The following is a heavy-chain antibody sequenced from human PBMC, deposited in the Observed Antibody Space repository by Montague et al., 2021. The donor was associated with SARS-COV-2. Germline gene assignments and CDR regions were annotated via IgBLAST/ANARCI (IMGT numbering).Heavy chain of an antibody. J-gene: IGHJ6*02. CDR2: TYYRSKWFY. V-gene: IGHV6-1*01. D-gene: IGHD3-10*01. CDR3: ARGTGSAGIYYYYGMDV. Sequence: CAISGDSVSSNGGAWNWIRQSPSRGLEWLGRTYYRSKWFYDYAVSLKSRLTIKPDTSKNQFSLQLNSVTPEDTAVYYCARGTGSAGIYYYYGMDVWGQGTTVTVSS. CDR1: GDSVSSNGGA.